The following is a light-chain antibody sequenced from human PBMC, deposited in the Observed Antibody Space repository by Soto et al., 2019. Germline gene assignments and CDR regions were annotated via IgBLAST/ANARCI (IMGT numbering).Light chain of an antibody. CDR2: GAF. V-gene: IGKV3-20*01. J-gene: IGKJ1*01. Sequence: EIVLTQSPGTLSLSPGERATLSCRASQSVSSNSLAWYQQKPGQAPRLVIHGAFRRAAGIPDTFGDSGSGTDFTLTISSLEPEDFAVYYCQQYGDSPWTFGQGTKVEIK. CDR3: QQYGDSPWT. CDR1: QSVSSNS.